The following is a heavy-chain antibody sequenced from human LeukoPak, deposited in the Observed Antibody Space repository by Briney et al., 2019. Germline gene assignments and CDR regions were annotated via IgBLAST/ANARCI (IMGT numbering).Heavy chain of an antibody. CDR2: ISGDHAT. Sequence: PGGSLRLSCAASGFTFGHYAMSWVRQAPGKGLEWVAAISGDHATYDSNSLRGRFTISRDNSKNMLYLQMSGLRAEDSAVYYCAKDTQGVRGNFLFEYWGQGTLVTVSS. J-gene: IGHJ4*02. D-gene: IGHD2-8*01. V-gene: IGHV3-23*01. CDR3: AKDTQGVRGNFLFEY. CDR1: GFTFGHYA.